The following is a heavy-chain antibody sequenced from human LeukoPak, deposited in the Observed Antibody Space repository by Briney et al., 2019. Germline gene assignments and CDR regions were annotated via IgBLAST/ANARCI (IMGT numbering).Heavy chain of an antibody. D-gene: IGHD3-22*01. CDR1: GYTLAELS. CDR2: FDPEDGET. CDR3: ASGNYYDSSGFSFVY. J-gene: IGHJ4*02. V-gene: IGHV1-24*01. Sequence: PGASVTVSWKVSGYTLAELSMHWVRQAPGKGLEWMGGFDPEDGETIYAQKFQGRVTMNEDTSTDTAYMELSSLRSEDTAVYYCASGNYYDSSGFSFVYWGQGTLVTVSS.